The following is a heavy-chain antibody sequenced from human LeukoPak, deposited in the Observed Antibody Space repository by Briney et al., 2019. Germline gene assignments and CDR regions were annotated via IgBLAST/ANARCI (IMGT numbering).Heavy chain of an antibody. J-gene: IGHJ4*02. CDR1: GYTFTSYG. Sequence: GASVKVSCTASGYTFTSYGISWVRQAPGQGLEWMGWISTYNGNTNYAQKFQGRVTMTTGTSMSTAYMELRSLRSDDTAVYYCARWTHDKAVLLNGFDYWGQGTLVTVSS. CDR3: ARWTHDKAVLLNGFDY. D-gene: IGHD2-8*01. CDR2: ISTYNGNT. V-gene: IGHV1-18*01.